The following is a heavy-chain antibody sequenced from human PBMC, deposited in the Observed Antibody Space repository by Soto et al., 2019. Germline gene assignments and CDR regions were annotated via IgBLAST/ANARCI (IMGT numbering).Heavy chain of an antibody. CDR1: GFTFSSYA. D-gene: IGHD4-17*01. Sequence: GGSLRLSCAASGFTFSSYAMHWVRQAPGKGLEWVAVISYDGSNKYYADSVKGRFTISRDNSKNTLYLQMNSLRAEDTAVYYCARVFMTTVTSPDYYYYGMDVWGQGTTVTVSS. V-gene: IGHV3-30-3*01. CDR3: ARVFMTTVTSPDYYYYGMDV. J-gene: IGHJ6*02. CDR2: ISYDGSNK.